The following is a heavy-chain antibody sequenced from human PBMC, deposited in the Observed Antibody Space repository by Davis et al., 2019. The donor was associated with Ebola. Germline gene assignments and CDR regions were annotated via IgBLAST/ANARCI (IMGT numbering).Heavy chain of an antibody. CDR1: GYTFTSYG. CDR3: ARVGYYDYIWGSYRYAGFDY. D-gene: IGHD3-16*02. V-gene: IGHV1-18*01. J-gene: IGHJ4*02. Sequence: AASVKVSCKASGYTFTSYGISWVRQAPGQGLEWMGWISAYNGNTNYAQKLQGRVTMTTDTSTSTAYMELRSPRSDDTAVYYCARVGYYDYIWGSYRYAGFDYWGQGTLVTVSS. CDR2: ISAYNGNT.